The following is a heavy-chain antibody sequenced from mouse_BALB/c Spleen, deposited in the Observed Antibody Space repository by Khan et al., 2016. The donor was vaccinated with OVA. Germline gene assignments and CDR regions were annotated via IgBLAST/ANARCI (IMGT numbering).Heavy chain of an antibody. CDR3: TRSYDSYYFDY. CDR1: GYSFTSYW. Sequence: VQLKESGTVLARPGASVKMSCKASGYSFTSYWMHWVKQRPGKGIEWIGAIYPGNSDTRYNQKFKGKAKLTAVTSASTAYIELISLTNEDPAVYYGTRSYDSYYFDYWGQGTSVTVAS. CDR2: IYPGNSDT. J-gene: IGHJ2*02. V-gene: IGHV1-5*01. D-gene: IGHD2-4*01.